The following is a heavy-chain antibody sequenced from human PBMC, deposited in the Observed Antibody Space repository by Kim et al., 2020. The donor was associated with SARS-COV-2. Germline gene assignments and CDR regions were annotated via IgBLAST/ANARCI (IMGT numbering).Heavy chain of an antibody. CDR1: GGSISSSSYY. CDR3: AKDWGVVGATTNWFDP. J-gene: IGHJ5*02. D-gene: IGHD1-26*01. Sequence: SETLSLTCTVSGGSISSSSYYWGWIRQPPGKGLEWIGSIYYSGSTYYNPSLKSRVTISVDTSKNQFSLKLSSVTAADTAVYYCAKDWGVVGATTNWFDP. CDR2: IYYSGST. V-gene: IGHV4-39*07.